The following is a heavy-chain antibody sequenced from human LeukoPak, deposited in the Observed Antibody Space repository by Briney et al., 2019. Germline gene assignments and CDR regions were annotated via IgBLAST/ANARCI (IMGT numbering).Heavy chain of an antibody. CDR2: ISNDGSNK. D-gene: IGHD6-19*01. CDR1: GFTFSNYA. J-gene: IGHJ4*02. Sequence: PGRSLGLSCAASGFTFSNYAMHWVRQAPGKGLEWVAIISNDGSNKYYADSVKGRFTLSRDNSKYTVYLQMNSLRGEDTAVYYCARDLGLGRGWYGGDYWGQGTLVTVPS. CDR3: ARDLGLGRGWYGGDY. V-gene: IGHV3-30-3*01.